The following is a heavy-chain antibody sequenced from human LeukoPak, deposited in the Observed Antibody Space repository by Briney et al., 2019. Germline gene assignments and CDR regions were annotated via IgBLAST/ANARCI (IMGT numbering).Heavy chain of an antibody. Sequence: GASVKVSCKASGYTFTSYYMHWVRQAPGQGLEWMGIINPSGGSTSYAQKFQGRVTMTRDTSTSTVYMELSSLRSEDTAVYYCARAELGLSSGWYGIDYWGQGTLVTVSS. V-gene: IGHV1-46*01. CDR3: ARAELGLSSGWYGIDY. CDR1: GYTFTSYY. D-gene: IGHD6-19*01. CDR2: INPSGGST. J-gene: IGHJ4*02.